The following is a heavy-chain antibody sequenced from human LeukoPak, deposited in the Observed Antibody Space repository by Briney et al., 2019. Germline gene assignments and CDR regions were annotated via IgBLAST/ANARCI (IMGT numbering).Heavy chain of an antibody. J-gene: IGHJ4*02. CDR2: LNPNTGDT. V-gene: IGHV1-2*02. CDR3: ARDPDSGPDL. D-gene: IGHD2-15*01. Sequence: GASVKVSCKASGYNFAHYHTHWVRQAPGQGLEWMGSLNPNTGDTLLAQKFQGRVTMTRDTSITVGYMELSGLTFDDTGVYYCARDPDSGPDLWGQGTLVTVAS. CDR1: GYNFAHYH.